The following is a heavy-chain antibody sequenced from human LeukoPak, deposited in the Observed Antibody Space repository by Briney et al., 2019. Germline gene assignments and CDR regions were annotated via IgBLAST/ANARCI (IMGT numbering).Heavy chain of an antibody. J-gene: IGHJ6*02. Sequence: GGSLRLSCAASGFTFSSYAMSWVRQAPGKGLEWVSYISSSSSTIYYADSVKGRFTISRDNAKNSLYLQMNSLRAEDTAVYYCARDGVLRDVWGQGTTVTVSS. CDR2: ISSSSSTI. CDR3: ARDGVLRDV. CDR1: GFTFSSYA. D-gene: IGHD3-10*01. V-gene: IGHV3-48*01.